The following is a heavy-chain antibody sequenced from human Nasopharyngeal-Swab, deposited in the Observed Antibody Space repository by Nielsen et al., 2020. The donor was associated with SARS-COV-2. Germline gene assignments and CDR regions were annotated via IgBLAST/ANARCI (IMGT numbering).Heavy chain of an antibody. D-gene: IGHD2-2*01. CDR2: VHPSGNT. CDR1: GGSISSGDYY. Sequence: SETLSLTCTVSGGSISSGDYYWTWIRQPSGRALEWIGRVHPSGNTNYNPSLKRRLTISLDTSKNQFSLSLTSVSAADTAVYYCARYCSSSCFAESGHWGQGTLVTVSS. J-gene: IGHJ4*02. V-gene: IGHV4-61*02. CDR3: ARYCSSSCFAESGH.